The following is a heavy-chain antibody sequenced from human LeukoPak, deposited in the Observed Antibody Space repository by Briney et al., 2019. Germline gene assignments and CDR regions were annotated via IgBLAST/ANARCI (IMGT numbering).Heavy chain of an antibody. Sequence: GGSLRLSCAASGFTFSSYEMNWVRQAPGKGLEWVSYISSSGSTIYYADSVKGRFTISRDNSKNTLYLQMNSLRAEDTAVYYCARPKYYYDSSGYYPLFYWGQGTLVTVSS. CDR3: ARPKYYYDSSGYYPLFY. J-gene: IGHJ4*02. V-gene: IGHV3-48*03. CDR1: GFTFSSYE. CDR2: ISSSGSTI. D-gene: IGHD3-22*01.